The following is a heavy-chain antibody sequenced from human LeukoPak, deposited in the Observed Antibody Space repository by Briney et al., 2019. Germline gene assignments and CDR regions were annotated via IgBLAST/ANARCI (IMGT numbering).Heavy chain of an antibody. V-gene: IGHV1-18*01. CDR2: ISGYNGNT. D-gene: IGHD2-21*01. CDR1: GYTFSNYG. Sequence: ASVRVSYRVSGYTFSNYGISWVRQAPGQGFEWMGGISGYNGNTNYAQKLQGRITMTTDTSTSTAYMELRSLRSDDSAVFYCARDVRVGGVIATYGMDVWGQGTTVTVSS. J-gene: IGHJ6*02. CDR3: ARDVRVGGVIATYGMDV.